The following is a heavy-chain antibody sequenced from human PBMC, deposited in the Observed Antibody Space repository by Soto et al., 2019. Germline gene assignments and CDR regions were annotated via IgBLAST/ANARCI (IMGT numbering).Heavy chain of an antibody. CDR3: ASGILVAHIYYYYSMDV. V-gene: IGHV1-69*06. CDR2: IIPLFGTT. J-gene: IGHJ6*02. D-gene: IGHD5-12*01. Sequence: HVQLVQSGAEVKKPGSSVKVSCRASGGTFTASTISWVRQAPGQGLEWLGGIIPLFGTTSYPQKFQGRVTITADKSTSTAYMEVSSLRFEDTAVYYCASGILVAHIYYYYSMDVWGQGTTVTVSS. CDR1: GGTFTAST.